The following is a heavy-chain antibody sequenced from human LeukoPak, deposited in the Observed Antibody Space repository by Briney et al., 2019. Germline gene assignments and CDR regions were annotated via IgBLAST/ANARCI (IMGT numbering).Heavy chain of an antibody. CDR1: GFSFSSYW. J-gene: IGHJ4*02. CDR3: ASEMTTVVTPPGY. V-gene: IGHV3-7*01. D-gene: IGHD4-23*01. CDR2: IKRDGSEK. Sequence: PGGSLRLSCAASGFSFSSYWMSWVRQAPGKGLEWVASIKRDGSEKYYVDSVKGRFTISRDNAKNSLYLQMNSLRAEDTAAYYCASEMTTVVTPPGYWGQGTLVTVSS.